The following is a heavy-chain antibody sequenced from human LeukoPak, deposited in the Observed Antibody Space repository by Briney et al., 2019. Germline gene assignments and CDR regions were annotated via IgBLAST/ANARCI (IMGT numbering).Heavy chain of an antibody. Sequence: SETLSLTCTVSGGSIGSYYWSWIRQPAGKGLEWIGRIHSSTSKNYNPSIKSRVTMSLDTSKNQFSLKVDSVTAADTAIYCCAREAVDYGSGSLDYWGQGTLVAVSS. V-gene: IGHV4-4*07. CDR1: GGSIGSYY. D-gene: IGHD3-10*01. CDR3: AREAVDYGSGSLDY. J-gene: IGHJ4*02. CDR2: IHSSTSK.